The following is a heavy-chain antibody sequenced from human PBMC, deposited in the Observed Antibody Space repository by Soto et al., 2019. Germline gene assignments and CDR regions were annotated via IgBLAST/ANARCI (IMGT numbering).Heavy chain of an antibody. V-gene: IGHV3-11*01. CDR1: GFTFRNYY. J-gene: IGHJ5*02. D-gene: IGHD3-16*01. Sequence: GGSLRLSCAASGFTFRNYYMTWMRQTPGKGLEWISTITSSGGSIYYAASVKGRVTISRDNANNSLYLQMTGLRAEDTALYYCARDKYTNYVKYFDLWGQGTLVTVSS. CDR2: ITSSGGSI. CDR3: ARDKYTNYVKYFDL.